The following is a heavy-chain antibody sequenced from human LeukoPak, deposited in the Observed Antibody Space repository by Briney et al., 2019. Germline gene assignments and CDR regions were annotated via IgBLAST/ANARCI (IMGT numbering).Heavy chain of an antibody. CDR2: MSYDGSKE. Sequence: GGSLRLSCAASGFSFSSYGMHWVRRAPGKGLEWVAVMSYDGSKEYYADSVKGRFTISRDNSKNTLYLQMNSLRAEDTAVYYCAKPPYDSSGYYQSTFDYWGQGTLVTVSS. J-gene: IGHJ4*02. CDR3: AKPPYDSSGYYQSTFDY. CDR1: GFSFSSYG. D-gene: IGHD3-22*01. V-gene: IGHV3-30*18.